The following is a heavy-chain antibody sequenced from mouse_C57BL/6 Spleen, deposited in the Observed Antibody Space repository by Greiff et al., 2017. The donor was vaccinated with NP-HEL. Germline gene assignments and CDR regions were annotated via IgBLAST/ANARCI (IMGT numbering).Heavy chain of an antibody. V-gene: IGHV5-16*01. D-gene: IGHD3-3*01. CDR1: GFTFSDYY. CDR3: ARRGGDDWYFDV. J-gene: IGHJ1*03. Sequence: EVKLVESEGGLVQPGSSMKLSCTASGFTFSDYYMAWVRQVPEKGLEWVANINYDGSSTYYLDSLKSRFIISRDNAKNILYLQMSSLKSEDTATYYCARRGGDDWYFDVWGTGTTVTVSS. CDR2: INYDGSST.